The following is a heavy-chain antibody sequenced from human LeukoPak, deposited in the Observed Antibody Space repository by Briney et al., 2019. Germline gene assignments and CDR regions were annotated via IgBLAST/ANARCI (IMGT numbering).Heavy chain of an antibody. CDR1: GFTFNNYA. V-gene: IGHV3-23*01. Sequence: GGSLRLSCAASGFTFNNYAMTWVRQAPGKGLEWVSTISNSCDSTYYADSVKGRFTISRDNSRNTLSLQMNSLTAEDTAVYYCAKDSISYYDILTGYFDFDYWGQGTLVTVSS. CDR2: ISNSCDST. CDR3: AKDSISYYDILTGYFDFDY. J-gene: IGHJ4*02. D-gene: IGHD3-9*01.